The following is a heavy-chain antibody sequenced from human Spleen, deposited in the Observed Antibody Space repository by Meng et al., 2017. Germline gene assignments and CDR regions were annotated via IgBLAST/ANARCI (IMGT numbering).Heavy chain of an antibody. J-gene: IGHJ6*02. V-gene: IGHV3-23*01. CDR2: ISGSGGST. CDR3: AKGVGGPYYYGMDV. CDR1: GFTFSSYA. Sequence: GESLKISCAASGFTFSSYAMSWVRQAPGKGLEWVSAISGSGGSTYYADSVKGRFTISRDNSKNTLYLQMNSLRAEDTAVYYCAKGVGGPYYYGMDVWGQGTTVTVSS. D-gene: IGHD1-26*01.